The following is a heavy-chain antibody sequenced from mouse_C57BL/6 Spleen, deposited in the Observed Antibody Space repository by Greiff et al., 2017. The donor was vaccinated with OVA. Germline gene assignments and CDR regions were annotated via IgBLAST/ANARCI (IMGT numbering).Heavy chain of an antibody. CDR3: ATPSYYDYPYYAMDY. D-gene: IGHD2-4*01. Sequence: EVQLQQSGPELVKPGASVKISCKASGYSFTDYNMNWVKQSNGKSLEWIGVINPNYGTTSYNQKFKGKATLTVDQSSSTAYMQLNSLTSEDSAVYYCATPSYYDYPYYAMDYWGQGTSVTVSS. J-gene: IGHJ4*01. V-gene: IGHV1-39*01. CDR2: INPNYGTT. CDR1: GYSFTDYN.